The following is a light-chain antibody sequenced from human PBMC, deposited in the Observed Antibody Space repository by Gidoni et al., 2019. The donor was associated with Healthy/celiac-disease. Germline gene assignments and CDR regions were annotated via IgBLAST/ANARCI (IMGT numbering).Light chain of an antibody. V-gene: IGLV1-36*01. J-gene: IGLJ3*02. CDR3: TAWNESLNSWV. CDR2: YDE. Sequence: QSVPTHPPSFSEAPRQRITISCSGRSPNIGNNAVNWYQQPPGKAPKLLIYYDELLPSGVSDRFTGSKTGTSASLTIRGLQSEDETDDYCTAWNESLNSWVFGGGTKLTVL. CDR1: SPNIGNNA.